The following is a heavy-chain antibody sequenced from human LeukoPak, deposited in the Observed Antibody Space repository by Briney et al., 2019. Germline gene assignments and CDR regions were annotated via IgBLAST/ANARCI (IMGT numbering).Heavy chain of an antibody. V-gene: IGHV3-23*01. D-gene: IGHD6-13*01. Sequence: GGSLRLSCAASGFTFSSYAMSWVRLAPGKGLKWVSSISGGDGSTYYANSVKGRFTISRDNSKNTLYLQMNSLRAEDTAVYYCAKEPKSAAEDYMDVRGKGTTVTVSS. CDR3: AKEPKSAAEDYMDV. CDR1: GFTFSSYA. CDR2: ISGGDGST. J-gene: IGHJ6*03.